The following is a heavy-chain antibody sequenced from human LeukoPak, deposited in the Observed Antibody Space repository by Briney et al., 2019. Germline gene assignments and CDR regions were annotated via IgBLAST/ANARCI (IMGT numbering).Heavy chain of an antibody. D-gene: IGHD6-6*01. CDR1: GGSISSGGYY. J-gene: IGHJ5*02. Sequence: SQTLSLTCTVSGGSISSGGYYWSWIRQHPGKSLEWIGYIYYSGSTYYNPSLKSRVTISVDTSKNQFSLKLSSVTAADTAVYYCARSFPSSSGNWFDPWGQGTLVTVSS. CDR2: IYYSGST. CDR3: ARSFPSSSGNWFDP. V-gene: IGHV4-31*03.